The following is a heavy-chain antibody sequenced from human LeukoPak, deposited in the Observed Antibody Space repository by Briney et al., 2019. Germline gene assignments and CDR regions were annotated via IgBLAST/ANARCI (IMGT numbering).Heavy chain of an antibody. D-gene: IGHD1-26*01. CDR3: TLGRDGDSFDI. V-gene: IGHV1-2*02. CDR1: GYTFPGYY. Sequence: ASVKVSCKASGYTFPGYYMHWVRQAPGQGLEWMGWINPNTGGTIYAQKFQGRVTMTRDTSITTAYMELSRLISDDTALYYCTLGRDGDSFDIWGQGTMVTVSS. CDR2: INPNTGGT. J-gene: IGHJ3*02.